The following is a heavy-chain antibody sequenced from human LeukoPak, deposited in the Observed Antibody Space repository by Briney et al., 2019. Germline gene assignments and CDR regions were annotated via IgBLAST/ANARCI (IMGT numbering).Heavy chain of an antibody. Sequence: QPGGSLRLSCAASGFTFSSYAMSWVRQAPGKRLEWVSVITGSGGSTYYADSVKGRFTISRDNSKNTLYLEMDSLRADDTAVYSCAKDPPSVVANAFHIWGQGTMVTVSS. J-gene: IGHJ3*02. D-gene: IGHD5-12*01. V-gene: IGHV3-23*01. CDR3: AKDPPSVVANAFHI. CDR2: ITGSGGST. CDR1: GFTFSSYA.